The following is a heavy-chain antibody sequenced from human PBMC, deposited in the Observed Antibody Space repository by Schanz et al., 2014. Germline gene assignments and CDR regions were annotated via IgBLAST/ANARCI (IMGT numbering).Heavy chain of an antibody. J-gene: IGHJ4*02. CDR3: ARDPQYYYGSGRGY. CDR2: IIPTLGKV. V-gene: IGHV1-69*04. CDR1: GDTLSSYG. D-gene: IGHD3-10*01. Sequence: QVQLVQSGAEVKKPGSSVTVSCKASGDTLSSYGISWVRQAPGQGLEWMGRIIPTLGKVDYAQKFQGRVTITADISTSTAYMELISLTSEDTAVYYCARDPQYYYGSGRGYWGQGTLVTVST.